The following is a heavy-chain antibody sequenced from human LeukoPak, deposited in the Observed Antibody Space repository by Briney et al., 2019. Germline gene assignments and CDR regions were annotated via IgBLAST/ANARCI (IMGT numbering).Heavy chain of an antibody. D-gene: IGHD5-24*01. CDR2: INSDGSTT. V-gene: IGHV3-74*01. J-gene: IGHJ4*02. CDR1: GFTVNSYW. CDR3: ARGYNYRFEY. Sequence: PGGSLRLSCAVSGFTVNSYWMHWVRQGPGKGLVWVSHINSDGSTTGYADSVKGRFTISRDGAKNTLYLEMNNLRAEDTAVYYCARGYNYRFEYWGQGTLVIVSS.